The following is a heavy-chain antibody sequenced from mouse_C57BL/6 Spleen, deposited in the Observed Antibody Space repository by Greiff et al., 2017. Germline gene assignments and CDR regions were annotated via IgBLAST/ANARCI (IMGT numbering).Heavy chain of an antibody. Sequence: QVQLKQSGPELVKPGASVKISCKASGYAFSSSWMNWVKQRPGKGLEWIGRIYPGDGDTHYNGKFKGKATLTANKSSRTAYMQLSILTSEDSAVYFCARDYYGSSYGYAMDYWGQGTSVTVSS. CDR2: IYPGDGDT. D-gene: IGHD1-1*01. J-gene: IGHJ4*01. CDR1: GYAFSSSW. CDR3: ARDYYGSSYGYAMDY. V-gene: IGHV1-82*01.